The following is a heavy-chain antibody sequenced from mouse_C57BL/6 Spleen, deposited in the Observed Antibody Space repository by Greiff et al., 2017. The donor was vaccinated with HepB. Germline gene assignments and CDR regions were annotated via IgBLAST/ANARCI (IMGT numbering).Heavy chain of an antibody. CDR2: IYPRDGST. Sequence: QVQLKESGPELVKPGASVKLSCKASGYTFTSYDINWVKQRPGQGLEWIGWIYPRDGSTKYNEKFKGKATLTVDTSSSTAYMELHSLTSEDSAVYFCARGGTGGPFDYWGQGTTLTVSS. J-gene: IGHJ2*01. CDR3: ARGGTGGPFDY. CDR1: GYTFTSYD. D-gene: IGHD3-3*01. V-gene: IGHV1-85*01.